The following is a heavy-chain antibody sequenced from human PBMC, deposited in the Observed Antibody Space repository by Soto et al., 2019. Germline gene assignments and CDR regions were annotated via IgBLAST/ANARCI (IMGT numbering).Heavy chain of an antibody. CDR3: ARLAPPYCNNGVCGEAQDY. D-gene: IGHD2-8*01. CDR1: GGSVSSGSYY. V-gene: IGHV4-61*01. CDR2: IYYSGST. Sequence: SETLSLTCTVSGGSVSSGSYYWSWIRQPPGKGLEWIGYIYYSGSTNYNPSLKSRVTISVDTSKNQFSLKLSSVTAADTAVYYCARLAPPYCNNGVCGEAQDYWGQGTLVTVSS. J-gene: IGHJ4*02.